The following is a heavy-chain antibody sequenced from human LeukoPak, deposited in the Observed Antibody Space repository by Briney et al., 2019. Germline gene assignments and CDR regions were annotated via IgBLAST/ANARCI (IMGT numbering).Heavy chain of an antibody. CDR2: IWFDGSNQ. V-gene: IGHV3-33*01. CDR1: GFTFNKYG. CDR3: ARASEIRADY. J-gene: IGHJ4*02. D-gene: IGHD3-3*02. Sequence: GRSLRLSCVASGFTFNKYGMHWVRQAPGKGVEWVAVIWFDGSNQFYADSVKGRFTISRDNSKNTLYLQMNSLRAEDTAVYYCARASEIRADYWGQGTLVTVSS.